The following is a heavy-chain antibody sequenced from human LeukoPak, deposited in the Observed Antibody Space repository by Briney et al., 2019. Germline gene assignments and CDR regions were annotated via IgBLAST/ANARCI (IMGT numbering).Heavy chain of an antibody. V-gene: IGHV4-59*01. J-gene: IGHJ6*02. CDR3: AREGIAAAPYYYDSSGRGMDV. Sequence: SETLSLTCTVSGGSISSYYWSWIRQPPGKGLEWIGYIYYSGSTNYNPSLKSRVTISVDTSKNQFSLKPSSVTAADTAVYYCAREGIAAAPYYYDSSGRGMDVWGQGTTVTVSS. CDR1: GGSISSYY. CDR2: IYYSGST. D-gene: IGHD3-22*01.